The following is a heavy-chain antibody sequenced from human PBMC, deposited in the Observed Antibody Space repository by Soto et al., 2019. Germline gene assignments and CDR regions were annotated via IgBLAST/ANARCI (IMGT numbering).Heavy chain of an antibody. CDR1: GGSFSGYY. Sequence: SETLSLTCAVYGGSFSGYYWSWIRQPPGKGLEWIGEINHSGSTNYNPSLKSRVTISVDTSKNQFSLKLSSVTAADTAVYYCARGQRYFDWLLWAFDYWGQGTLVTVSS. V-gene: IGHV4-34*01. CDR3: ARGQRYFDWLLWAFDY. CDR2: INHSGST. D-gene: IGHD3-9*01. J-gene: IGHJ4*02.